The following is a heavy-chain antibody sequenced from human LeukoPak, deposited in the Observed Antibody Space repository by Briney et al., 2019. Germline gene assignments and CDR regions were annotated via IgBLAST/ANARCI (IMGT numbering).Heavy chain of an antibody. CDR3: ARAQTYYDSSGYRY. V-gene: IGHV1-2*02. D-gene: IGHD3-22*01. Sequence: ASVKVSCKASGYTFTGYYMHWVRQAPGQGLEWMGWINPNSGGTNYAQKFQGRVTMTRDTSISTAYMELSRLRSDDTAVYYCARAQTYYDSSGYRYWGQGTLVTVSS. J-gene: IGHJ4*02. CDR2: INPNSGGT. CDR1: GYTFTGYY.